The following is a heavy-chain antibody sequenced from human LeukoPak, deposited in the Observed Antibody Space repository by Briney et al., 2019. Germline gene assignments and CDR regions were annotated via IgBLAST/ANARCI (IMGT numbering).Heavy chain of an antibody. CDR1: GYSFTSYW. CDR3: ARHERATVTPGTLDY. Sequence: GESLKISCKGSGYSFTSYWIGWVRQMPGKGLEWMGIIYPGDSDTRYSPSSQGQVTISADKSISTAYLQWSSLKASDTAMYYCARHERATVTPGTLDYWGQGTLVTVSS. V-gene: IGHV5-51*01. D-gene: IGHD4-4*01. J-gene: IGHJ4*02. CDR2: IYPGDSDT.